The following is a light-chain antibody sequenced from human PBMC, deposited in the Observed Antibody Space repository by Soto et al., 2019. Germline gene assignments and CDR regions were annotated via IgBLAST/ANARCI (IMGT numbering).Light chain of an antibody. CDR2: DAS. V-gene: IGKV3-11*01. Sequence: EIVLTQSAATLSLSPGERATLSCRASQSVSTSLAWYQQKPGQAPRLLISDASNRATGVPARFSGSGSGTDFTLTIRSLEPEDSAVYYCQQRGKWPITFGQGTRLEIK. CDR1: QSVSTS. J-gene: IGKJ5*01. CDR3: QQRGKWPIT.